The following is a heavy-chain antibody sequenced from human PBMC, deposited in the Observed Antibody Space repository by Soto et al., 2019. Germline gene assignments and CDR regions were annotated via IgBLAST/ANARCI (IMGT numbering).Heavy chain of an antibody. J-gene: IGHJ4*02. V-gene: IGHV3-23*01. Sequence: GGSPRLSCAASEFTFSNYAMSWVRQAPGKGLEWVSAISYGGGTTYYADSVKGRFTISRDNSKNTLYLQMNSLRAEDTAVYYCAKNSGYYYDSTGYHFDYWGQGNLVTVSS. CDR1: EFTFSNYA. D-gene: IGHD3-22*01. CDR3: AKNSGYYYDSTGYHFDY. CDR2: ISYGGGTT.